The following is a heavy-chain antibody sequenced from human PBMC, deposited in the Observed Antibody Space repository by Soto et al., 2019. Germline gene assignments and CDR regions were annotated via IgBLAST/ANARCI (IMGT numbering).Heavy chain of an antibody. CDR3: AKKITPPTLQHYYFDY. CDR1: GFTFSSYA. V-gene: IGHV3-23*01. CDR2: ISGSGGST. D-gene: IGHD1-1*01. J-gene: IGHJ4*02. Sequence: EVQLLESGGGLVQPGGSLRLSCAASGFTFSSYAMSWVRQAPGKGLEWVSAISGSGGSTYYADSVKGRFTISRDNSKNTLYLQMNSLRAEDMAVYYCAKKITPPTLQHYYFDYWGQGTLVTVSS.